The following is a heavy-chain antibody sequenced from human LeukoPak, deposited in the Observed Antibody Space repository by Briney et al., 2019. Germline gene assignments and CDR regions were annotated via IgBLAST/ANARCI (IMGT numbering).Heavy chain of an antibody. Sequence: GGSLRLSCAGSGFTFSTYGMSWVRQAPNKGLEWLSTISGSGDSTHYADSVKGRFTISRGNSKNTLFLQMNSLRAEDTAIYYCAKWQYYAPGDDYWGQGILVTVSS. J-gene: IGHJ4*02. D-gene: IGHD3-10*01. CDR2: ISGSGDST. CDR3: AKWQYYAPGDDY. V-gene: IGHV3-23*01. CDR1: GFTFSTYG.